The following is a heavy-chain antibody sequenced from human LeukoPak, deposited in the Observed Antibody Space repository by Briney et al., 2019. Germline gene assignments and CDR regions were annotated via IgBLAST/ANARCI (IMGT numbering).Heavy chain of an antibody. J-gene: IGHJ1*01. D-gene: IGHD4-11*01. V-gene: IGHV3-7*01. CDR1: GFTFSSYW. CDR3: ARDFGPYSRAEYFQH. CDR2: IKQDGSEK. Sequence: PGGSLRLSCAASGFTFSSYWMSWVRQAPGKGLEWVANIKQDGSEKYYVVSVKGRFTISRDNAKNSLYLQMNSLRAEDTAVYYCARDFGPYSRAEYFQHWGQGTLVTVSS.